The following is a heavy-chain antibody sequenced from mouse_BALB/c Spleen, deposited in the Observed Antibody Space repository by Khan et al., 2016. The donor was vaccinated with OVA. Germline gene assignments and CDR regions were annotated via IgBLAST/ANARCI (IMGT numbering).Heavy chain of an antibody. D-gene: IGHD1-1*01. CDR1: GSTSTTFA. V-gene: IGHV10-1*02. J-gene: IGHJ3*01. Sequence: EVQLVESGGGLVQPKGSLKLSCAASGSTSTTFAMNWVRQAPGKGLEWIARIRTKSNNYATYYADSVKDRFTIPRDDSQSMLYLQMKNLKIEDTAMYYCYYYGSSFAYWGQGTLVTVSA. CDR2: IRTKSNNYAT. CDR3: YYYGSSFAY.